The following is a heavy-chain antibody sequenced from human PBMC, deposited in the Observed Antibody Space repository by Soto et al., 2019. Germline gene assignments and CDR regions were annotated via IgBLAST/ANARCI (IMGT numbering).Heavy chain of an antibody. CDR1: GFTFSSYG. Sequence: QVQLVESGGGVVQPGRSLRLSCAASGFTFSSYGMHWVRQAPGKGLEWVAVISYDGSNKYYADSVKGRFTISRDNSKNRLYLQINSLRTKDTAVYYCAKNLVVAVAAASDRHDAFDIWGQGTMVTVSS. J-gene: IGHJ3*02. D-gene: IGHD2-2*01. CDR2: ISYDGSNK. CDR3: AKNLVVAVAAASDRHDAFDI. V-gene: IGHV3-30*18.